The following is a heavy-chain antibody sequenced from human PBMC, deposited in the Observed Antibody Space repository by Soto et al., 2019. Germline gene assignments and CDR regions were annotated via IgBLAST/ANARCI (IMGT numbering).Heavy chain of an antibody. Sequence: ASVKVSCKASGYTFTSYAMHWVRQAPGQRLEWMGWINAGNGNTKYSQKFQGRVTITRDTSASTAYMELSSLRSEDTAVYYCERVTPPIAARPGTVDYWGQGTLVTVSS. D-gene: IGHD6-6*01. CDR1: GYTFTSYA. CDR3: ERVTPPIAARPGTVDY. V-gene: IGHV1-3*01. J-gene: IGHJ4*02. CDR2: INAGNGNT.